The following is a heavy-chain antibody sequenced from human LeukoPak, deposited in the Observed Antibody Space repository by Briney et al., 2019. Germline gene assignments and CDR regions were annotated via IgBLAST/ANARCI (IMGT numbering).Heavy chain of an antibody. J-gene: IGHJ5*02. V-gene: IGHV4-39*01. D-gene: IGHD6-6*01. CDR3: VAEARGGIAAWFDP. Sequence: SETLSLTCTVSGGSISSSSYYWGWIRQPPGKGLEWIGSIYYSGSTYYNPSLKSRVTISVDTSKNQFSLKLSSVTAADTAVYYCVAEARGGIAAWFDPWGQGTLATVSS. CDR1: GGSISSSSYY. CDR2: IYYSGST.